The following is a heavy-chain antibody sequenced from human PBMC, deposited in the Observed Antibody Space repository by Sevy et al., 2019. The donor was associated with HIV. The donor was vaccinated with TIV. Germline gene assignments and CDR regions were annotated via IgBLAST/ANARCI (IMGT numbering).Heavy chain of an antibody. J-gene: IGHJ4*02. D-gene: IGHD2-8*01. V-gene: IGHV3-23*01. CDR3: AREGCTRPHDY. CDR2: LSFGCGKI. Sequence: GGSLRLSCAASGFAFYDYSMSWIRQAPGKGLEWVATLSFGCGKINYADSVKGRFTISRDNSKNSFYLQMNNLRVEDTALYYCAREGCTRPHDYWGQGTRVTISS. CDR1: GFAFYDYS.